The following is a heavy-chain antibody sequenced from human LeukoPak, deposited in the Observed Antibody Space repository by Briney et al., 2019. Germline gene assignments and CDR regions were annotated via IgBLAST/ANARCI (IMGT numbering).Heavy chain of an antibody. J-gene: IGHJ4*02. CDR3: AKEPYSGSQLLDY. CDR2: ISTSVGST. D-gene: IGHD1-26*01. CDR1: GFTFSSHA. V-gene: IGHV3-23*01. Sequence: PGGSLRLSCAASGFTFSSHAMSWVRQAPGKGLEWVSAISTSVGSTYYADSVKGWFTISRDNSKNTLYLQMNSLRAEDTAVYYCAKEPYSGSQLLDYWGQGTLVTVSS.